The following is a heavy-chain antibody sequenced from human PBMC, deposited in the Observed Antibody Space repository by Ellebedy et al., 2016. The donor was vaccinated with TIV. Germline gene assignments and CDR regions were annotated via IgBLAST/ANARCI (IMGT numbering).Heavy chain of an antibody. CDR2: IDWDDDK. CDR3: ARIKDWQNSYYYYGMDV. CDR1: GFSLSTNEMA. V-gene: IGHV2-70*01. Sequence: SGPTLVKPTETLTLTCTFSGFSLSTNEMAVGWIRQPPGKALEWLALIDWDDDKYYSTSLKTRLTISKDTSKNQVVLTMTNMDPVDTATYYCARIKDWQNSYYYYGMDVWGQGTTVTVSS. D-gene: IGHD1-7*01. J-gene: IGHJ6*02.